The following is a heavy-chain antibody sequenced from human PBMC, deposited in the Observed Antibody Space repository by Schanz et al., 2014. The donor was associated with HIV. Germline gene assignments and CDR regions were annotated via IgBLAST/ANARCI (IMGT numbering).Heavy chain of an antibody. CDR3: AKDANYYDTKYRGKGNYYHYYGMDV. V-gene: IGHV3-33*06. Sequence: QVQLVESGGGVVQPGRSLRLSCTASGFTFSNYGMHWVRQAPGKGLGGVAAIWTDGSNKFYADSVKGRFTISRDNSKNTLYLQVKSLRAEDTAVYYCAKDANYYDTKYRGKGNYYHYYGMDVWGQGTTVTVSS. D-gene: IGHD3-22*01. CDR1: GFTFSNYG. J-gene: IGHJ6*02. CDR2: IWTDGSNK.